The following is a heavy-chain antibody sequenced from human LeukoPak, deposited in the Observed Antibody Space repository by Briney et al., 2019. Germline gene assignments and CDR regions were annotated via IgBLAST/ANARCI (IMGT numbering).Heavy chain of an antibody. D-gene: IGHD3-3*01. Sequence: SVKVSCKASGYTFTSYGISWVRQAPGQGLEWMGWISAYNGNTNYAQKLQGRVTMTTDTSTSTAYMELRSLRSDDTAVYYCARVQPVLRFLEWLLPGDYWGQGTLVTVSS. V-gene: IGHV1-18*01. CDR1: GYTFTSYG. CDR3: ARVQPVLRFLEWLLPGDY. J-gene: IGHJ4*02. CDR2: ISAYNGNT.